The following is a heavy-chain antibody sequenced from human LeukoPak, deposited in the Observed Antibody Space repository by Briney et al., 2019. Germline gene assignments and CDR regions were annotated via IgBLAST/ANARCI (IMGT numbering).Heavy chain of an antibody. CDR1: GGSISSSSYY. CDR2: IYYSGTT. Sequence: ASETLSLTCTVSGGSISSSSYYWGWIRQPPGKGLEWIGSIYYSGTTYYNPSLRSRVTISVDTSKNQFSLKLSSVTAADTAVYYCARTHYGSGSSNNWFDPWGQGTLVTVSS. CDR3: ARTHYGSGSSNNWFDP. J-gene: IGHJ5*02. D-gene: IGHD3-10*01. V-gene: IGHV4-39*07.